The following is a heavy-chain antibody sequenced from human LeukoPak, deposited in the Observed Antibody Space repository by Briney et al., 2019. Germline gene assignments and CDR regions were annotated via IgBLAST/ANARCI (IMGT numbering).Heavy chain of an antibody. CDR1: GFPFSQHG. CDR3: VAVLVPAAFWHFDV. D-gene: IGHD2-2*01. Sequence: GTSLRLSCATSGFPFSQHGYHWVRQAPGKGLEWTAVIWVDGTRKYYADSVEGRLTISRDNSKSTLYLQIDSLRPEDTAVYYCVAVLVPAAFWHFDVWGRGTQVTVSS. V-gene: IGHV3-33*01. CDR2: IWVDGTRK. J-gene: IGHJ2*01.